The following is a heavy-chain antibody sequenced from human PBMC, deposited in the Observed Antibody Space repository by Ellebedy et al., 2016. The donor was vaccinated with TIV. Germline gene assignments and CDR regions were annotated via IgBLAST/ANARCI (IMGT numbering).Heavy chain of an antibody. Sequence: GESLKISCAASGFTFNSYSMNWVRQAPGKGLEWVSSISSSSTYTNYADSVKGRFTISRDNARNSLFLQMNSLRAEDTAVYYCARSGEHDSWGQGTLVTVSS. D-gene: IGHD1-26*01. CDR1: GFTFNSYS. J-gene: IGHJ4*02. V-gene: IGHV3-21*01. CDR2: ISSSSTYT. CDR3: ARSGEHDS.